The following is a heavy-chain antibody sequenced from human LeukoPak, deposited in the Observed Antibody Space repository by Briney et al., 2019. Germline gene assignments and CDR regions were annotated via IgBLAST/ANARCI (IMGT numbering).Heavy chain of an antibody. J-gene: IGHJ4*02. Sequence: ASVKVSCKASGYTFTGYYMHWVRQAPGQGLEWMGRINPNSGGTNYAQKFQGRVTMTRDTSISTAYMELSRLRSDDTAVYYCARVRLSSSGWYGRGSFDYWGQGTLVTVSS. CDR2: INPNSGGT. D-gene: IGHD6-19*01. CDR3: ARVRLSSSGWYGRGSFDY. V-gene: IGHV1-2*06. CDR1: GYTFTGYY.